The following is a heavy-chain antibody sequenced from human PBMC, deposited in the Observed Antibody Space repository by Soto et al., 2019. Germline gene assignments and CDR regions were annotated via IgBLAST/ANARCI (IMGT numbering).Heavy chain of an antibody. V-gene: IGHV1-2*02. CDR1: GYTFTGYY. J-gene: IGHJ4*02. CDR2: INPNSGGT. Sequence: ASVKVSCKASGYTFTGYYMHWVRQAPGQGLEWMGWINPNSGGTNYAQKFQGRVTMTRDTSISTAYMELNSLKTDDTAVYYCTRHDPSGHSDYWGQGTLVTVSS. CDR3: TRHDPSGHSDY.